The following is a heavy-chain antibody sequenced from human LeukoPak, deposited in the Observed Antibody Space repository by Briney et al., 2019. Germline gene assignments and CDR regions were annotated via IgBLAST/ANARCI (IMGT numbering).Heavy chain of an antibody. J-gene: IGHJ4*02. V-gene: IGHV3-9*01. CDR1: GFTFDDYA. Sequence: GRSLRLSCAASGFTFDDYAMHWVRQAPGKGLEWVSGISWNSGSIGYADSVKGRFTISRDNAKNSLYLQMNSLRAEDTALYYCAKDILRLTTMDRGVLDYWGQGTLVTVSS. CDR2: ISWNSGSI. CDR3: AKDILRLTTMDRGVLDY. D-gene: IGHD3-10*01.